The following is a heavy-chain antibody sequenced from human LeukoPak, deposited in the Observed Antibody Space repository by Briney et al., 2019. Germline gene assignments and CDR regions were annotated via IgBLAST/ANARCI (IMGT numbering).Heavy chain of an antibody. Sequence: PGRSLRLSCAASGFTFIWHALHWVPQAPGKGLKGVATIAYDEANKYYADSVKGRFTISRENSKNTLYLDMNSLRAEDTAVYYYARDNGRFGELLPLDYWGQGTLVTVSS. V-gene: IGHV3-30-3*01. J-gene: IGHJ4*02. CDR1: GFTFIWHA. D-gene: IGHD3-10*01. CDR2: IAYDEANK. CDR3: ARDNGRFGELLPLDY.